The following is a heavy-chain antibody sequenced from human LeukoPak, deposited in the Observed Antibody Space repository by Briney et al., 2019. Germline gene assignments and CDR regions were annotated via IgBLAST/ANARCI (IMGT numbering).Heavy chain of an antibody. CDR2: INTNTGNP. CDR3: ARAPVAGNDATVGVGPFDY. CDR1: GYTFTNYA. V-gene: IGHV7-4-1*01. Sequence: ASVKVSCKASGYTFTNYAMNWVRQAPGQGLEWMGWINTNTGNPTYAQGFTGRFVFSLDASVSTAYLQIRRLKAEDTAVYYCARAPVAGNDATVGVGPFDYWGQGTLVTVSS. J-gene: IGHJ4*02. D-gene: IGHD6-19*01.